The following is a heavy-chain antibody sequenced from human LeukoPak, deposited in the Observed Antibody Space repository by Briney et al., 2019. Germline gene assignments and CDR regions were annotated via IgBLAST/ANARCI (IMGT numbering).Heavy chain of an antibody. J-gene: IGHJ5*02. CDR3: ARDVTYHGGDWFDP. Sequence: PGGSLRLSCAASGSTFSTYAMTWVRQAPGKGLEWVSGISASARRTYYADSVKGRFTISRDNAKNSLYLQMNSLRAEDTAVYYCARDVTYHGGDWFDPWGQGTLVTVSS. CDR1: GSTFSTYA. D-gene: IGHD4-23*01. V-gene: IGHV3-23*01. CDR2: ISASARRT.